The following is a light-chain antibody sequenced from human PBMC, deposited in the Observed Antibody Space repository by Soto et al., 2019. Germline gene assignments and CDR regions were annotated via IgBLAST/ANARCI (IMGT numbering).Light chain of an antibody. Sequence: EIVLTQSPATLYLSPGERATLSCRASQSVSSDLAWYQQQHGQAPRLLIYDASNRATGIPARFSGSGSGTDFTLTISSLEPEDFAVYYCQQRSKWPSSFGGGTKVEIK. J-gene: IGKJ4*01. CDR1: QSVSSD. CDR2: DAS. V-gene: IGKV3-11*01. CDR3: QQRSKWPSS.